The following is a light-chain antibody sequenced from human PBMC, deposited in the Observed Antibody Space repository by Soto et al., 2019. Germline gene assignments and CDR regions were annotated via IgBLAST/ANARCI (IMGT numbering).Light chain of an antibody. J-gene: IGKJ2*01. CDR3: QQYGSSPYT. CDR1: QSVSSNY. CDR2: AAS. Sequence: EIVLTQSPGTLSLSPGERAALSCRASQSVSSNYLAWYQQKPDQAPRLLISAASSRATGIPDRFSGSGSGTGFTLTISRLEPEDFAVYYCQQYGSSPYTFGQGTKVDIK. V-gene: IGKV3-20*01.